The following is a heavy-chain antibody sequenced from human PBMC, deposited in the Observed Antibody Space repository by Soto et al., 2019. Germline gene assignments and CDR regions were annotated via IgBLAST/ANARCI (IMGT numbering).Heavy chain of an antibody. V-gene: IGHV3-30*14. J-gene: IGHJ4*02. CDR1: GFSFSNYA. CDR2: ISYDGSNK. D-gene: IGHD6-6*01. Sequence: GGSLRLSCAASGFSFSNYAMQWVRQAPGKGLEWVAVISYDGSNKYYADSVKGRFTISRDNSKNTMYLQMDSLRAEDTAVYYCARSTIVAPPSNWGQGTLVTVSS. CDR3: ARSTIVAPPSN.